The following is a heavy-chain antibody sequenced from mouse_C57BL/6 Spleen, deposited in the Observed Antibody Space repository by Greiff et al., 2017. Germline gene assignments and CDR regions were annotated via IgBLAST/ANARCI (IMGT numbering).Heavy chain of an antibody. CDR2: FYPGSGSI. D-gene: IGHD2-2*01. J-gene: IGHJ3*01. V-gene: IGHV1-62-2*01. CDR1: GYTFTEYT. CDR3: ARHEVGICDGNDGWFAY. Sequence: VQLQQSGAELVKPGASVKLSCKASGYTFTEYTIHWVKQRSGQGLEWIGWFYPGSGSIKYNEKFKDKATLTADKSSSTVYMELSRLTSEDSAVYFCARHEVGICDGNDGWFAYWGQGTLVTVSA.